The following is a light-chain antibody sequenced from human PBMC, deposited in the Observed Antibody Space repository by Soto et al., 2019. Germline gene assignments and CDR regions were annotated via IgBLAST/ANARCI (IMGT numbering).Light chain of an antibody. J-gene: IGLJ2*01. V-gene: IGLV2-8*01. CDR3: SSFAGNNTLV. CDR1: SSDVGGYNY. Sequence: QSALTQPPSASGSPGQSVTISCTGTSSDVGGYNYVSWYQQHPGKAPKLMISEVSKRPSGVPARFSCSKSGNTASLNVSGLQAADEAYYYCSSFAGNNTLVFGGGTKVTVL. CDR2: EVS.